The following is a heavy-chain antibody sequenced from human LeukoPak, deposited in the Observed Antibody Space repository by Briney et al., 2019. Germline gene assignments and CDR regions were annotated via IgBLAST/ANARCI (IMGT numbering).Heavy chain of an antibody. CDR1: GGSISSTSYY. CDR2: LYYSGST. J-gene: IGHJ5*02. V-gene: IGHV4-39*07. D-gene: IGHD2-2*01. Sequence: SETLSLTCTVSGGSISSTSYYWGWIRQSPGKGLEWIGSLYYSGSTFYNPSLKSRVTISVDTSNNQFSLKLGSVTAADTAVYYCARSGEYQLLFGFNWFDPWGQGTLVTVSS. CDR3: ARSGEYQLLFGFNWFDP.